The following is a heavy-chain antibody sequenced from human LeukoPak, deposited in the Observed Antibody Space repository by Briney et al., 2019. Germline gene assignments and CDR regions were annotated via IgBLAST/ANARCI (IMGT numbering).Heavy chain of an antibody. CDR3: ARVVEGQQWPVDI. V-gene: IGHV3-30*04. Sequence: GGSLRLSCAASGFTFSSYAMHWVRQAPGKGLEWVAVISYDGSNKYYADSVKGRFTISRDNSKNTLYLQMNSLRAEDTAVYYCARVVEGQQWPVDIWGQGTMVTVSS. J-gene: IGHJ3*02. CDR1: GFTFSSYA. D-gene: IGHD6-19*01. CDR2: ISYDGSNK.